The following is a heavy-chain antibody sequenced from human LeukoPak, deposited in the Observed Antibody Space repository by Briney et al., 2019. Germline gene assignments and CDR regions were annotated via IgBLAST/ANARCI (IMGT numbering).Heavy chain of an antibody. CDR2: IIPTFGTA. J-gene: IGHJ5*02. CDR1: VDTFIISG. CDR3: ARAPYSEFSSGYYFDP. D-gene: IGHD3-3*01. V-gene: IGHV1-69*06. Sequence: AVTVSFMPSVDTFIISGFSWLRQAPGQGLEGMGGIIPTFGTALYPETFQSRITITADKSTGTVNMEVSSLSSEDTAVYSSARAPYSEFSSGYYFDPWGQGTLVTVSS.